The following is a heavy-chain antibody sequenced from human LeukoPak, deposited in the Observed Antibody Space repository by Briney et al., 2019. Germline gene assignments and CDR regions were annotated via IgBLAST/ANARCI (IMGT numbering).Heavy chain of an antibody. V-gene: IGHV3-23*01. J-gene: IGHJ4*02. CDR1: GFTFTNSA. CDR2: ISGRGGST. CDR3: AKDFSSGRYYFDY. Sequence: PGGSLRLSCAASGFTFTNSAMSWVRQAPGKGLEWVSEISGRGGSTYYADSVKGRFTISRDNSKNTLYLQMNSLRAEDTAVYYCAKDFSSGRYYFDYWGQGTLVTVSS. D-gene: IGHD6-19*01.